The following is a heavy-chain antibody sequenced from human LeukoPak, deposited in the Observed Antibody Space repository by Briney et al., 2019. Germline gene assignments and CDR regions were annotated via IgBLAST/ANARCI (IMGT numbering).Heavy chain of an antibody. Sequence: GGSLRLSCAASGFTFATYGMSWVRQAPGKGPEWVSVVGDSDETTHYADSVKSRFFISRDNSKNTVHLQMNSLRAEDTAVYYCAKDSFTVVRGVGSDDGFAVWGQGTMVTVSS. D-gene: IGHD3-10*01. CDR3: AKDSFTVVRGVGSDDGFAV. CDR2: VGDSDETT. V-gene: IGHV3-23*01. CDR1: GFTFATYG. J-gene: IGHJ3*01.